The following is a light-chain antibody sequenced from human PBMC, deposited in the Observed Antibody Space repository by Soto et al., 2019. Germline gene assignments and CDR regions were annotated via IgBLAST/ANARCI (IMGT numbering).Light chain of an antibody. Sequence: EILMTQSPATLSVSPGERATLSCRASQSVSSNLAWYQQKPGQAPRLLIYDASTRATGIPARFSGSGSGTELTLTVSSLQSEDFGVYYCQHYSNWPPYTFGQGTNLEIK. J-gene: IGKJ2*01. CDR3: QHYSNWPPYT. CDR1: QSVSSN. V-gene: IGKV3-15*01. CDR2: DAS.